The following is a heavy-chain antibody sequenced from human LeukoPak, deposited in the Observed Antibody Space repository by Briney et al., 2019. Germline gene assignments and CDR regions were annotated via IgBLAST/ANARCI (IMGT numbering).Heavy chain of an antibody. Sequence: ASVKVSCKASGYTFTSYGISWVRQASGQGLEWMGWISAYNGNTNYAQKLQGRVTMTTDTSTSTAYMELRSLRSDDTAVYYCAIYDSSGYYDSEYFQHWGQGTLVTVSS. CDR1: GYTFTSYG. V-gene: IGHV1-18*01. J-gene: IGHJ1*01. CDR3: AIYDSSGYYDSEYFQH. CDR2: ISAYNGNT. D-gene: IGHD3-22*01.